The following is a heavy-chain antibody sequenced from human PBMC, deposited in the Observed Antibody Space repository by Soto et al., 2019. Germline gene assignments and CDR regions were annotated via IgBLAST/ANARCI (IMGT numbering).Heavy chain of an antibody. V-gene: IGHV3-64*04. CDR2: ISSNGGST. Sequence: PGGSLRLSCSASGFTFSSYAMHWVRQAPGKGLEYVSAISSNGGSTYYADSVKGRFTISRDNSKNTLYLQMNSLRAEDTAVYYCAREEQQLEPPYYYYGMDVWGQGTTVTVSS. J-gene: IGHJ6*02. D-gene: IGHD6-13*01. CDR3: AREEQQLEPPYYYYGMDV. CDR1: GFTFSSYA.